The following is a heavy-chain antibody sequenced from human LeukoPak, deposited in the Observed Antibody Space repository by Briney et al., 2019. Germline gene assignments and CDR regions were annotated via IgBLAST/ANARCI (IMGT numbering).Heavy chain of an antibody. V-gene: IGHV4-34*01. D-gene: IGHD3-10*01. CDR2: INHSGST. CDR1: GGSFSGYY. J-gene: IGHJ5*02. Sequence: SETLSLTCAVYGGSFSGYYWSWIRQPPGKGLEWIGEINHSGSTNYNPFLKSRVTISVDTSKNQFSLKLSSVTAADTAVYYCSRDLMYYSGSGSRAGQFDPWGQGTLVTVSS. CDR3: SRDLMYYSGSGSRAGQFDP.